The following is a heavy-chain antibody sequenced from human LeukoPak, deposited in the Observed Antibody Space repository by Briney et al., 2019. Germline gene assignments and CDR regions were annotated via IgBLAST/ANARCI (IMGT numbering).Heavy chain of an antibody. CDR1: GFTFSSYS. V-gene: IGHV3-48*02. Sequence: PGGSLRLSCAASGFTFSSYSMNWVRQAPGKGLKWVSYISGTSSTIYYADSVKGRFTISRDNAKNSLYLQMNSLGDEDTAVYYCARDIGSGYDFWSGYYPLDYWGQGTLVTVSS. CDR3: ARDIGSGYDFWSGYYPLDY. D-gene: IGHD3-3*01. CDR2: ISGTSSTI. J-gene: IGHJ4*02.